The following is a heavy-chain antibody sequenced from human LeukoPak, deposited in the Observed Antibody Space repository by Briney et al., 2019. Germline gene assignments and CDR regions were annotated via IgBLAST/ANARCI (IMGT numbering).Heavy chain of an antibody. CDR3: ATRTRWELTFRY. V-gene: IGHV1-2*06. CDR1: GYTFTGYY. Sequence: WASVKVSCKASGYTFTGYYMHWVRQAPGQGLEWMGRINPNSGGTNYAQKFQGRVTMTRDTSISTAYMELSSLRSEDTAVYYCATRTRWELTFRYWGQGTLVTVSS. D-gene: IGHD1-26*01. J-gene: IGHJ4*02. CDR2: INPNSGGT.